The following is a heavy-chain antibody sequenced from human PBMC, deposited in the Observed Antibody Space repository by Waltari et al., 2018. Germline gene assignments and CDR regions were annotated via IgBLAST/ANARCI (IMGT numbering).Heavy chain of an antibody. Sequence: QVQLQESGPGLVKPSETLSLTCAVSGYSISSGYYWGWIRQPPGKGLEWIGSIYHSGSTYYNPSLKSRVTISVDTSKNQFSLKLSSVTAADTAVYYCARFRPVLIPIFGPVDYWGQGTLVTVSS. CDR2: IYHSGST. CDR3: ARFRPVLIPIFGPVDY. V-gene: IGHV4-38-2*01. CDR1: GYSISSGYY. D-gene: IGHD3-3*01. J-gene: IGHJ4*02.